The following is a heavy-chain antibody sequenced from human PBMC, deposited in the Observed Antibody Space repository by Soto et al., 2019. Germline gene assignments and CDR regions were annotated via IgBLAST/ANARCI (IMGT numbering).Heavy chain of an antibody. CDR1: GYTFSTYA. Sequence: SVKVSCKASGYTFSTYAMHWVRQAPGQSLEWMGWINGGTGQTRYSQRFQDRVTITRDTSAKTTYMDLTSLRSEDTAVYYCARGKGMEENYYYYGMDIWGQGTTVTVSS. CDR2: INGGTGQT. V-gene: IGHV1-3*01. CDR3: ARGKGMEENYYYYGMDI. D-gene: IGHD1-1*01. J-gene: IGHJ6*02.